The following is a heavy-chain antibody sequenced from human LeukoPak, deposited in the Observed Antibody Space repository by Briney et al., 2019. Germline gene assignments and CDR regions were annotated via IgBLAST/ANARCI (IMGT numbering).Heavy chain of an antibody. V-gene: IGHV3-33*08. Sequence: GGSLRLSCAASGFTFSGYAMHWVRQAPGRGLEWVAVIRYDGRNKYYGDSVKGRFTISRDNSKSTVYLQMDSLRAEDTAVYYCARDRGELRFFELAYLWGQGTLVSVSS. D-gene: IGHD3-3*01. J-gene: IGHJ1*01. CDR3: ARDRGELRFFELAYL. CDR1: GFTFSGYA. CDR2: IRYDGRNK.